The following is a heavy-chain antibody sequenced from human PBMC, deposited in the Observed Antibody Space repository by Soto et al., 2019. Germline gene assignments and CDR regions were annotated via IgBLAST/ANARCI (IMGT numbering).Heavy chain of an antibody. CDR2: ISAYNGNT. J-gene: IGHJ5*02. V-gene: IGHV1-18*01. D-gene: IGHD2-15*01. CDR3: ASEVLSCSGGSCYRRFDP. CDR1: GYTFTSYG. Sequence: ASVKVSCKASGYTFTSYGISWVRQAPGQGLEWMGWISAYNGNTNYAQKLQGRVTMTTDTSTSTAYMELRSLRSDDTAVYYCASEVLSCSGGSCYRRFDPWGQGTLVTVSS.